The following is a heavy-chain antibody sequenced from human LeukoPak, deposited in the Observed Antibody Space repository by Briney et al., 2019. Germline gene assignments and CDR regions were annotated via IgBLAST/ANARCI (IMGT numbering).Heavy chain of an antibody. CDR2: FDPEDGET. J-gene: IGHJ4*02. Sequence: ASVKVSCKVSGYTLTELSMHWVRQAPGKGLEWMGGFDPEDGETIYAQKFQGRVTMTEDTPTDTAYMELSSLRSEDTAVYYCATDLEGYKGNYFDYWGQGTLVTVSS. CDR1: GYTLTELS. D-gene: IGHD5-18*01. CDR3: ATDLEGYKGNYFDY. V-gene: IGHV1-24*01.